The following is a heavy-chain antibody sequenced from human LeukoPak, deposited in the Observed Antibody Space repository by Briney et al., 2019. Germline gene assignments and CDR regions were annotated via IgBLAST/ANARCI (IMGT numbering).Heavy chain of an antibody. CDR3: AREGYSGYLLDY. J-gene: IGHJ4*02. CDR1: GFTFSSYW. V-gene: IGHV3-74*01. CDR2: INSDGSST. D-gene: IGHD5-12*01. Sequence: GGSLRLSCAASGFTFSSYWMHWVRQAPGKGLVWVSRINSDGSSTSYVDSVKGRFTISRDNAKNTLYLQMNSLRAEDTAVYYCAREGYSGYLLDYWGQGTLVTVSS.